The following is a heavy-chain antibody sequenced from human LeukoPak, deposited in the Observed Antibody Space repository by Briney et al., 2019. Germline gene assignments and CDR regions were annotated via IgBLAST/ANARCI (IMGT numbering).Heavy chain of an antibody. CDR1: GYAFTSYG. V-gene: IGHV1-18*01. J-gene: IGHJ4*02. Sequence: ASVKVSCKASGYAFTSYGISWVRQAPGQGLEWMGWISAYNGNTNYAQKLQGRVTMTTDTSTSTAYMELRSLRSEDTAVYYCARRLTYYDILTGYFPFDYWGQGTLVTVSS. D-gene: IGHD3-9*01. CDR3: ARRLTYYDILTGYFPFDY. CDR2: ISAYNGNT.